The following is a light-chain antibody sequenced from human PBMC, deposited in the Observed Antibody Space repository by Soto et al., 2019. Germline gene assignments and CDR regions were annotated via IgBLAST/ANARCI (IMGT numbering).Light chain of an antibody. CDR2: DVS. CDR3: CSYAGSYTYV. J-gene: IGLJ1*01. V-gene: IGLV2-11*01. CDR1: SSDVGSYNR. Sequence: QSALTQPRSVSGSPGQSVTISCTGTSSDVGSYNRVSWYQQPPGKAPKLMIYDVSQRPSGVPDRFSGSKPDNTASLTISGLQAEDEADYYCCSYAGSYTYVFGTGTKLTVL.